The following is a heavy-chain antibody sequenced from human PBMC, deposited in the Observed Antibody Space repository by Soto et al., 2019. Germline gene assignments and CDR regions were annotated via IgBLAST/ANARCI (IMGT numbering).Heavy chain of an antibody. CDR3: ASGLEMATTGFDY. CDR1: GGTFSSYA. CDR2: IIPTFGTA. V-gene: IGHV1-69*06. Sequence: GASVKVSCKASGGTFSSYAISWVRQAPGQGLEWMGGIIPTFGTANYAQKFQGRVTITADKSTSTAYMELSSLRSEDTAVYYCASGLEMATTGFDYWGQGTLVTVSS. J-gene: IGHJ4*02. D-gene: IGHD1-1*01.